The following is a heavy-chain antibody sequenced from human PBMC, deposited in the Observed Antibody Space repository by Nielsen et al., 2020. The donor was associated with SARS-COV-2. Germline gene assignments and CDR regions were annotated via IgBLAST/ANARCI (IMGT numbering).Heavy chain of an antibody. J-gene: IGHJ3*02. CDR2: IRTKAYGGTT. D-gene: IGHD3/OR15-3a*01. V-gene: IGHV3-49*04. CDR1: GFTFSSYA. CDR3: PRGGYWTDAFDI. Sequence: GESLKISCAASGFTFSSYAMSWVRQAPGKGLEWLGFIRTKAYGGTTDYAASVKGRFTISRDDSKSIAYLQMNSLKTEDTAVYYCPRGGYWTDAFDIWGQGTMVTVSS.